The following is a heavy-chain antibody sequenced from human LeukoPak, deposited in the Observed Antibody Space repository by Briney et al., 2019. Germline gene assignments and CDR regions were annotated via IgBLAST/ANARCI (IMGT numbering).Heavy chain of an antibody. CDR2: MNPNSGNT. CDR3: ARGETTISGVVMPDDY. Sequence: ASVKVSCKASGYTFTSYDINWVRQATGQGLEWMGWMNPNSGNTGYAQKFQGRVTMTRNTSISTAYMELSSLRSEDTAVYYCARGETTISGVVMPDDYWGQGTLVTVSS. CDR1: GYTFTSYD. J-gene: IGHJ4*02. D-gene: IGHD3-3*01. V-gene: IGHV1-8*01.